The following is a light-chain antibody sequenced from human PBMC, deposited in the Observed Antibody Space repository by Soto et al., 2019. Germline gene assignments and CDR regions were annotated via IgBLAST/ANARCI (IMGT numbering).Light chain of an antibody. CDR3: ASWDDSLNALV. CDR2: TND. Sequence: QPVLTQPPSASGTPGQSVAISCSGSTSNIGNNPVNWYQQLPGTAPKLLIFTNDQRPSGVPDRFSGSKSGTSASLAISGLQSEDEADYYCASWDDSLNALVFGGGTKVTVL. V-gene: IGLV1-44*01. CDR1: TSNIGNNP. J-gene: IGLJ3*02.